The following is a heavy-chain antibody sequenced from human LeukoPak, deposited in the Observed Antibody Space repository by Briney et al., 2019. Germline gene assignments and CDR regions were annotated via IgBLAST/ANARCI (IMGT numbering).Heavy chain of an antibody. CDR1: GGSISSYY. Sequence: KPSETLSLTCTVSGGSISSYYWSWIRQPPGKGLEWIGYIYYSGSTNYNPSLKSRVTISVDTSKNQFSLKLSSVTAADTAVYYCAREGTYGWYNWFDPWGQGTLVTVSS. CDR3: AREGTYGWYNWFDP. CDR2: IYYSGST. D-gene: IGHD6-19*01. J-gene: IGHJ5*02. V-gene: IGHV4-59*12.